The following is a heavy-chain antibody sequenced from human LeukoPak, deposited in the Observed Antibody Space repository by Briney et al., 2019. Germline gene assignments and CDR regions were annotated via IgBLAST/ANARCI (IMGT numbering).Heavy chain of an antibody. CDR1: GFAFSSNS. CDR2: ISGSGGGT. J-gene: IGHJ4*02. V-gene: IGHV3-23*01. Sequence: GGSLRLSCAASGFAFSSNSMIWVRQAPGKGLEWVSAISGSGGGTYYAESVKGRFTISRDNSKNTLYIQMNSLRAEDTAVYYCARSFYDILIGYYQYFDYWGQRTLVTVSS. D-gene: IGHD3-9*01. CDR3: ARSFYDILIGYYQYFDY.